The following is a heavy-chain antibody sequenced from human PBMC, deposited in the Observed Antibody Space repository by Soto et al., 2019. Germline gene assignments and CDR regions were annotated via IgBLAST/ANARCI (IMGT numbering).Heavy chain of an antibody. D-gene: IGHD3-10*01. V-gene: IGHV4-39*07. CDR1: GGSISSSSYY. CDR2: IYYSGST. Sequence: PSETLSLTCTVSGGSISSSSYYWGWIRQPPGKGLEWIGSIYYSGSTYYNPSLKSRVTISVDTSKNQFSLKLSSVTPADTAVYYCARDSGSHPFDYWGQGTLVTVSS. CDR3: ARDSGSHPFDY. J-gene: IGHJ4*02.